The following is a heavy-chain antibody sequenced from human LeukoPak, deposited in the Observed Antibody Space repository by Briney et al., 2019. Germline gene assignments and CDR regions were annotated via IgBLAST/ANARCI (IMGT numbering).Heavy chain of an antibody. CDR3: ASLRYFDWLFPNDAFDI. Sequence: SGTLSLTCAVSGGSISSSNWWSWVRQPPGKGLEWIGEIYHSGSTNYNPSLKSRVTISVDKSKNQFSLKVTSVTAADTAVYYCASLRYFDWLFPNDAFDIWGQGTMVTVSS. D-gene: IGHD3-9*01. CDR1: GGSISSSNW. CDR2: IYHSGST. V-gene: IGHV4-4*02. J-gene: IGHJ3*02.